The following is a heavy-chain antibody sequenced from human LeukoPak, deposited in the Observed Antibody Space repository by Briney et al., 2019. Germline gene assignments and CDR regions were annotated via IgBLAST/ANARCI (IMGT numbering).Heavy chain of an antibody. CDR2: INPNSGGT. CDR1: GYTFTGNY. J-gene: IGHJ4*02. Sequence: ASVKVSCKASGYTFTGNYMHWVRQAPGQGLEWMGWINPNSGGTKYALTFQGRVTMTRDTSISTAHMELSRLTFDDTAVYYCAVMLTMVRGAVGDHWGQGTLVTVSS. V-gene: IGHV1-2*02. CDR3: AVMLTMVRGAVGDH. D-gene: IGHD3-10*01.